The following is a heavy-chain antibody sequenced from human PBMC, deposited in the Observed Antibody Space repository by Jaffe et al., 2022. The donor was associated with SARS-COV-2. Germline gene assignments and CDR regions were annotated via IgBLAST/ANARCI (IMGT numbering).Heavy chain of an antibody. V-gene: IGHV4-59*01. Sequence: QVQLQESGPGLVKPSETLSLTCTVSGGSISSYYWSWIRQPPGKGLEWIGYIYYSGSTNYNPSLKSRVTISVDTSKNQFSLKLSSVTAADTAVYYCARAQLYDYQSTYFDYWGQGTLVTVSS. CDR3: ARAQLYDYQSTYFDY. D-gene: IGHD3-16*01. J-gene: IGHJ4*02. CDR2: IYYSGST. CDR1: GGSISSYY.